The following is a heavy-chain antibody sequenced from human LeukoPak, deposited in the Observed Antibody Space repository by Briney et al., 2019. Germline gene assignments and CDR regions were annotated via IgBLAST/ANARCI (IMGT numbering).Heavy chain of an antibody. CDR2: IWYDGSNK. CDR1: GFTFSSYG. J-gene: IGHJ4*02. V-gene: IGHV3-33*01. D-gene: IGHD1-26*01. Sequence: GGSLRLSCAASGFTFSSYGMHWVRQAPGKGLEWVAVIWYDGSNKYYADSVKGRFTISRDNSKNTLYLQMNSLRAEDTAVYYCARDQHAKWEPPGPLDYWGQGTLVTVSS. CDR3: ARDQHAKWEPPGPLDY.